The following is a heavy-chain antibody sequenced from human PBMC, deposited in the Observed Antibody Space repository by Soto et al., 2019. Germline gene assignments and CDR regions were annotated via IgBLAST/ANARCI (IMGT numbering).Heavy chain of an antibody. Sequence: EVQLLESGGGLVQPGGSLRLSCAASGFTFSSYAMSWVRQAPGKGLEWVSAISGSGGSTYYADSVKGRLTISRDNSKNTLYLQMNSLRAEDTAVYYCAKATYYDFWSGYYPSMDVWGKGTTVTVSS. J-gene: IGHJ6*03. CDR3: AKATYYDFWSGYYPSMDV. V-gene: IGHV3-23*01. CDR1: GFTFSSYA. D-gene: IGHD3-3*01. CDR2: ISGSGGST.